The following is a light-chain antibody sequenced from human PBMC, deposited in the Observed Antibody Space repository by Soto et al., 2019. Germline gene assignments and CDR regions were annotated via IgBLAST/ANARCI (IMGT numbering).Light chain of an antibody. CDR3: QLSNFRPRP. V-gene: IGKV3-15*01. Sequence: SKRKRVTLSCRASQSVSSNLAWYQQTPGQAPRLLIYGASTRATDIPVRFSGSGSATEFTLTIISLQSEDFVVYYSQLSNFRPRPSAQGAKVDI. J-gene: IGKJ1*01. CDR1: QSVSSN. CDR2: GAS.